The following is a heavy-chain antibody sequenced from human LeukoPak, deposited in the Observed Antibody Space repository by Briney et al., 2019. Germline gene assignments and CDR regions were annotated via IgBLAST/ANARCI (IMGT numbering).Heavy chain of an antibody. CDR2: IISYSSYI. CDR3: ASEGDFDY. V-gene: IGHV3-21*01. J-gene: IGHJ4*02. CDR1: GFTFGSST. Sequence: PGGSLRLSCAASGFTFGSSTMHWVRQAPGKGLEWVSSIISYSSYIYYADSVKGRFTISRDNAKNSLYLQMNSLRAEDTAVYYCASEGDFDYWGQGTLVTVSS.